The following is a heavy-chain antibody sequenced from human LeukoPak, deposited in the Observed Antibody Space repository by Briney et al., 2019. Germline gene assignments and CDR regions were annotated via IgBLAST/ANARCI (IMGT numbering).Heavy chain of an antibody. CDR1: GASISSDY. J-gene: IGHJ4*02. CDR3: ARRVDFWSGSYPSSHLDY. D-gene: IGHD3-3*01. Sequence: SETLSLTCTVSGASISSDYWSWIRQPPGKGLEWIGYIQNSGNTIYNPSLKSRVTISTDTSKSQFSLRLNSMTAADTAVYYCARRVDFWSGSYPSSHLDYWGQGTLVTVSS. CDR2: IQNSGNT. V-gene: IGHV4-4*08.